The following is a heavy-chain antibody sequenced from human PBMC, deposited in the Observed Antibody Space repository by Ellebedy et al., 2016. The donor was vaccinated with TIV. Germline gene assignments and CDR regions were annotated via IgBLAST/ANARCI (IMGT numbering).Heavy chain of an antibody. D-gene: IGHD2-15*01. V-gene: IGHV1-18*04. J-gene: IGHJ4*02. CDR2: INAYTGDT. CDR1: GYRFSRYG. Sequence: AASVKVSCKASGYRFSRYGITWVRQAPGQGLEWMGWINAYTGDTRYVQTLQGRLTMTRDTSTNTVHMELRGLRSDDTAVYYCAWRERECFIDRCYEDWGQGTLVTVSS. CDR3: AWRERECFIDRCYED.